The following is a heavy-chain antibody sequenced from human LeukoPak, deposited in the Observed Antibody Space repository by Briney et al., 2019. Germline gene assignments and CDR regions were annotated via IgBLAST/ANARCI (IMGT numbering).Heavy chain of an antibody. Sequence: GGSLRLSCAASGFNFSSYAMHWARQAPGEGLEWVGLISCGGIDKSYADSVKGRFTISRDSSKRTLYLQMNSLRAEDTAMYYCARESWSDSVAFDIWGLGTMVIVSS. D-gene: IGHD3-3*01. J-gene: IGHJ3*02. CDR2: ISCGGIDK. V-gene: IGHV3-30*04. CDR3: ARESWSDSVAFDI. CDR1: GFNFSSYA.